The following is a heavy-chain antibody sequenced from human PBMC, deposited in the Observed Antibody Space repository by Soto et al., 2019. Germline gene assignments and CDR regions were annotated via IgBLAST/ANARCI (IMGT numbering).Heavy chain of an antibody. CDR1: GYTFISYD. V-gene: IGHV1-8*01. J-gene: IGHJ4*02. CDR2: MNPNSGNT. CDR3: ARDGEPYDILTGYLVN. D-gene: IGHD3-9*01. Sequence: ASVKVSCKASGYTFISYDINWVRQATGQGLEWMGWMNPNSGNTGYAQKFQGRVTMTRNTSISTAYMELRSLRSDDTAVYYCARDGEPYDILTGYLVNWGQGTLVTVSS.